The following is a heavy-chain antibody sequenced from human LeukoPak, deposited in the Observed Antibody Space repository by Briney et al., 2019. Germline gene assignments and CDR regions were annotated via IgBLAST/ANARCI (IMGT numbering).Heavy chain of an antibody. CDR3: AREMAAAGTTDY. Sequence: SETLSLTCTVSGGSISSGSYYWSWIRQPAGKGLEWIGRIYTSGSTNYNRSLKSQVTISVERSKNGFSLKLSSVTAADTAVYYCAREMAAAGTTDYWGQGTLVTVSS. V-gene: IGHV4-61*02. D-gene: IGHD6-13*01. J-gene: IGHJ4*02. CDR1: GGSISSGSYY. CDR2: IYTSGST.